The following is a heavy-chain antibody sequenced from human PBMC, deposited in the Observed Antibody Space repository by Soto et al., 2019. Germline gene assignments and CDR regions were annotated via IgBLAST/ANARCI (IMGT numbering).Heavy chain of an antibody. J-gene: IGHJ6*02. CDR2: VSGSGDTS. D-gene: IGHD2-15*01. CDR3: TKVYGSGSRPYYYGMDV. CDR1: GFSFSTYA. Sequence: GGSLRLSCAASGFSFSTYAMTWVRQAPGKGLEWVSVVSGSGDTSYYAESVKDRFTISRDNSKNMLYLEMNSLRGDDTAVYYCTKVYGSGSRPYYYGMDVRGQGTTVTVSS. V-gene: IGHV3-23*01.